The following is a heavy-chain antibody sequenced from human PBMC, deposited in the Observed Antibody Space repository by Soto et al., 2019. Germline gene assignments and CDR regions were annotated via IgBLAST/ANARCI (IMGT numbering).Heavy chain of an antibody. D-gene: IGHD4-17*01. CDR1: GFTFSSYS. CDR2: ISSSSSTI. CDR3: ARRGRYGDLGAGGPLYYYYGMDV. V-gene: IGHV3-48*02. J-gene: IGHJ6*02. Sequence: EVQLVESGGGLVQPGGSLRLSCAASGFTFSSYSMNWVRQAPGKGLEWVSYISSSSSTIYYADSVKGRFTISRDNAKNSLYRQMKSLRDEETAVYYCARRGRYGDLGAGGPLYYYYGMDVWGQGTTVTVSS.